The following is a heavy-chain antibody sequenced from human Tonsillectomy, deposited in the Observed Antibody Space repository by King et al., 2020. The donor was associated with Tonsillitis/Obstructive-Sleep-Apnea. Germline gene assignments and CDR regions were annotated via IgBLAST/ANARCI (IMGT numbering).Heavy chain of an antibody. D-gene: IGHD6-19*01. CDR2: ISYDASKK. CDR3: AKDLGGGWALDY. Sequence: VQLVESGGGVVQPGRSLRLSCAASGFTFSGSGMHWVRQASGKGLEWVAVISYDASKKYYADSVRGRFTISRDNSKNTLYLQMNSLRAEDTAVYYCAKDLGGGWALDYWGQGTLVTVSS. J-gene: IGHJ4*02. V-gene: IGHV3-30*18. CDR1: GFTFSGSG.